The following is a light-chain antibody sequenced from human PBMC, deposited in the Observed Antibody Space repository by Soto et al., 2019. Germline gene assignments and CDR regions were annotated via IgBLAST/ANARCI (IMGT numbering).Light chain of an antibody. V-gene: IGKV3-20*01. J-gene: IGKJ2*01. Sequence: EIVLTQSPGTLSLSPGERATLSCRASQSVSSNFLAWYQQKPGQAPRLLIYGASSRATGIPGRFSGSGSGTDFTLTISSLESEDFAVYYCHQYSSSPAYTFGQGTKLEIK. CDR3: HQYSSSPAYT. CDR1: QSVSSNF. CDR2: GAS.